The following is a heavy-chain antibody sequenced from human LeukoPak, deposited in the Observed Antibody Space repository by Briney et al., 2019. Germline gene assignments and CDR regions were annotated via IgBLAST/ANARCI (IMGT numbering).Heavy chain of an antibody. CDR1: GYTFTSYD. CDR2: ISAYSGNT. J-gene: IGHJ6*03. D-gene: IGHD6-25*01. V-gene: IGHV1-18*01. CDR3: ARGVDQQRRYYYMDV. Sequence: ASVKVSCKASGYTFTSYDINWVRQAPGQGLEWMGWISAYSGNTNYAQKLQGRVTMTTDTSTSTAYMELRSLRSDDTAVYYCARGVDQQRRYYYMDVWGKGTTVTVSS.